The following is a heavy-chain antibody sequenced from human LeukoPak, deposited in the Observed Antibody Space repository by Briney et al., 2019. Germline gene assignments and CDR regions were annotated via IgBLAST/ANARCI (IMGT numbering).Heavy chain of an antibody. D-gene: IGHD2-15*01. CDR1: GFTFSNYW. V-gene: IGHV3-74*01. CDR3: ARGHCSGGRCHSVGYYGMDV. Sequence: GGSLRHSCASSGFTFSNYWMHWVRQAPGKGLVWVSRIKSDGTRINYADSVKGRFTISRDNAKNRLFLQMNSLRAEDTAVYFCARGHCSGGRCHSVGYYGMDVWGQGTTVTVSS. J-gene: IGHJ6*02. CDR2: IKSDGTRI.